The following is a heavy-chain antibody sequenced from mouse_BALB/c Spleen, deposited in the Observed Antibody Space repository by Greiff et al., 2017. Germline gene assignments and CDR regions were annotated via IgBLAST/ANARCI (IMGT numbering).Heavy chain of an antibody. V-gene: IGHV5-12-2*01. CDR3: ARRADSGYFDY. CDR2: ISNGGGST. CDR1: GFTFSSYT. Sequence: EVQLQESGGGLVQPGGSLKLSCAASGFTFSSYTMSWVRQTPEKRLEWVAYISNGGGSTYYPDTVKGRFTISRDNAKNTLYLQMSSLKSEDTAMYYCARRADSGYFDYWGQGTTLTVSS. D-gene: IGHD3-1*01. J-gene: IGHJ2*01.